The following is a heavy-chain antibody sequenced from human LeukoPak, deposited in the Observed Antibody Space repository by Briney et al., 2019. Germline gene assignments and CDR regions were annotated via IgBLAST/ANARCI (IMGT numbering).Heavy chain of an antibody. CDR3: AHEMVRGGGL. J-gene: IGHJ4*02. Sequence: SETLSLTCTVSGGSISSSSYYWGWIRQPPGKGLEWIGSIYYSGSTYYNPSLKSRVTISVDTSKNQFSLKLGSVTAADTAVYYCAHEMVRGGGLWGQGTLVTVSS. D-gene: IGHD3-10*01. CDR2: IYYSGST. CDR1: GGSISSSSYY. V-gene: IGHV4-39*01.